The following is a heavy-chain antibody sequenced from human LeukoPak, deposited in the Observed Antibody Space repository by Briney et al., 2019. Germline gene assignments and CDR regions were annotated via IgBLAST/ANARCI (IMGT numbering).Heavy chain of an antibody. D-gene: IGHD3-10*01. CDR2: IYSSGTT. CDR3: AGANTYYYGAGTSYYYGMDV. V-gene: IGHV3-53*01. CDR1: GFTVSSNY. J-gene: IGHJ6*02. Sequence: GGSLRLSCAASGFTVSSNYMSWVRQAPGKGLEWVSVIYSSGTTYYADSVKGRFTISRDNSKNTLYLQMNSLRAEDTAVYYCAGANTYYYGAGTSYYYGMDVWGQGTTVTVSS.